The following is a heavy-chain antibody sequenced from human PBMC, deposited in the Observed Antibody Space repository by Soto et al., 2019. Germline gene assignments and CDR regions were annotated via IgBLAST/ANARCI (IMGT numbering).Heavy chain of an antibody. D-gene: IGHD1-26*01. CDR2: IYYSGST. Sequence: SETLSLTCTVSGGSISSSSYYWGWIRQPPGKRLEWIGSIYYSGSTYYNPSLKSRVTISVDTSKNQFSLKLSSVTAADTAVYYCARLGGYPYYGMDVWGQGTTVTVS. J-gene: IGHJ6*02. CDR1: GGSISSSSYY. CDR3: ARLGGYPYYGMDV. V-gene: IGHV4-39*01.